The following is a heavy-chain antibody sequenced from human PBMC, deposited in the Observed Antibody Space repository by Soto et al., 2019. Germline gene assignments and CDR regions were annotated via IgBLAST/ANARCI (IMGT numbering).Heavy chain of an antibody. CDR3: ARNMDYYYGRGSGNGHGV. D-gene: IGHD3-10*02. CDR2: INPKFGDT. Sequence: QVPLVQSGAEVKEPGDSVRVSCEASGYTFTAYYIHWVRQAPGQGLEWMGWINPKFGDTTYAQDFQGRVSMTRDMSISTVYMELSRLTSDDTAIYYCARNMDYYYGRGSGNGHGVWCQGTTVTVFS. J-gene: IGHJ6*02. V-gene: IGHV1-2*02. CDR1: GYTFTAYY.